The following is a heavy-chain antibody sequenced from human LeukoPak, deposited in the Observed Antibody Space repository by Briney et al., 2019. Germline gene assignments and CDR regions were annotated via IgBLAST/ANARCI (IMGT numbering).Heavy chain of an antibody. CDR2: ISGSGAFT. V-gene: IGHV3-23*01. CDR3: AKKFYYGSGTFVFYFDY. Sequence: PGGSLRLSGAASAFTFSNYAMSWVRQAPGKGLEWVSTISGSGAFTYYADSVKGRFTISRDNSKSTLYLQMNSLRAEDTAVYYCAKKFYYGSGTFVFYFDYWGQGTLVTVSS. J-gene: IGHJ4*02. CDR1: AFTFSNYA. D-gene: IGHD3-10*01.